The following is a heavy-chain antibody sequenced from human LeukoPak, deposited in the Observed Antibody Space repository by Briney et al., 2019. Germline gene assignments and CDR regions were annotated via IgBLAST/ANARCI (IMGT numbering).Heavy chain of an antibody. CDR3: ARGGRWLHRTPPYFDY. V-gene: IGHV4-34*01. J-gene: IGHJ4*02. CDR2: INHSGST. D-gene: IGHD5-24*01. CDR1: GGSFSGYY. Sequence: PSETLSLTCAVYGGSFSGYYWSWIRQPPGKGLEWIGEINHSGSTNYNPSLKSRVTISVDTSKNQFSLKLSSVTAAGTAVYYCARGGRWLHRTPPYFDYWGQGTLVTVSS.